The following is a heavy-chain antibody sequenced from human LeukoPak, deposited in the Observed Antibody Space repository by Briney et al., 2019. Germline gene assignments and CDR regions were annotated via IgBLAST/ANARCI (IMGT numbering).Heavy chain of an antibody. V-gene: IGHV3-48*03. J-gene: IGHJ4*02. CDR2: ASSSGYTI. D-gene: IGHD2-21*02. CDR1: GFTFSSYE. CDR3: ARGKNCGGDCYSSHYFDY. Sequence: GGALRLSCAASGFTFSSYEMNWVRLAPGKGLWWVSYASSSGYTIYYADSVKGRFTISRDNAKNSLYLQMNSLRAEDTAVYYCARGKNCGGDCYSSHYFDYWGQGTLVTVSS.